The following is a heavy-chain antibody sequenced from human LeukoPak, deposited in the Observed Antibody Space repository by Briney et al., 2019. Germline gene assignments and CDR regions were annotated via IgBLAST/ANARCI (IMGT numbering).Heavy chain of an antibody. CDR3: AKGLCPQA. CDR1: GFTFSSYG. CDR2: ISYDGSNK. Sequence: GGSLRLSCAASGFTFSSYGMHWVRQAPGKGLEWVAVISYDGSNKYYADSVKGRFTISRDNSKNTLYLQMNSLRAEDTAVYYCAKGLCPQAWSQGTLVTVSS. J-gene: IGHJ5*02. V-gene: IGHV3-30*18.